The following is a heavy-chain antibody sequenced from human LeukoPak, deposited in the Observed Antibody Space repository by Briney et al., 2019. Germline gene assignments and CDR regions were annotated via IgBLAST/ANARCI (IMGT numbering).Heavy chain of an antibody. Sequence: ASVKLSCKASGYTFTSYGISWVRQAPGQGLEWMGWISAYNGNRNYAQKLQGIVTMTTDTSTSTAYMELRSLRSEDTAVYYCARFSLRATIFGVVIIPDYWGQGTLVTVSS. CDR3: ARFSLRATIFGVVIIPDY. CDR1: GYTFTSYG. CDR2: ISAYNGNR. V-gene: IGHV1-18*01. J-gene: IGHJ4*02. D-gene: IGHD3-3*01.